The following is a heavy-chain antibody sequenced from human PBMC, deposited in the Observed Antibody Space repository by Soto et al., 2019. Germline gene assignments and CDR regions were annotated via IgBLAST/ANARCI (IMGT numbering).Heavy chain of an antibody. CDR1: GYTFTGYY. V-gene: IGHV1-2*02. D-gene: IGHD3-22*01. J-gene: IGHJ4*02. Sequence: ASVKVSCKASGYTFTGYYMHWVRQAPGQGLEWMGWINPNSGGTNYAQKFQGRVTMTRDTSISTAYMELSRLRSDDTAVYYCARDRPLDYYDSSGYYGPHDYWGQGTLVTVSS. CDR3: ARDRPLDYYDSSGYYGPHDY. CDR2: INPNSGGT.